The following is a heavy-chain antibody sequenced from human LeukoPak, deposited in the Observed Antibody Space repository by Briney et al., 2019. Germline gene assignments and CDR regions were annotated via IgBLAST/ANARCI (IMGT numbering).Heavy chain of an antibody. CDR2: IRYDGSNK. J-gene: IGHJ4*02. V-gene: IGHV3-30*02. D-gene: IGHD3-22*01. CDR3: AKDGTYYYDSSGYSAILLYYFDY. Sequence: GGSLRLSCAASGFTFSSYGMHWVRQAPGKGLEWVAFIRYDGSNKYYADSVKGRFTISRDNSKNTLHLQMNSLRAEDTAVYYCAKDGTYYYDSSGYSAILLYYFDYWGQGTLVTVSS. CDR1: GFTFSSYG.